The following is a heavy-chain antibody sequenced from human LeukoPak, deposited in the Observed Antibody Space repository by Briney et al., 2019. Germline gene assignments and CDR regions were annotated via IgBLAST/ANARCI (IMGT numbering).Heavy chain of an antibody. J-gene: IGHJ6*02. D-gene: IGHD3-16*01. CDR2: TYYRSKWYN. CDR1: GDSVSSNSAA. V-gene: IGHV6-1*01. CDR3: SRAFRFAMEL. Sequence: SQTLSLTCAISGDSVSSNSAAWNCIRQSPSRGLEWLGRTYYRSKWYNDYATSVKSRITINPDTSKNQFSLQLNSVTPEDTAVYYCSRAFRFAMELWGQGTTVTVSS.